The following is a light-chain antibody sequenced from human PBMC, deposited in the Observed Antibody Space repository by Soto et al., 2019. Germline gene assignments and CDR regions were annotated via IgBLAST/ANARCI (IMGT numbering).Light chain of an antibody. Sequence: QSVLTQPPSVSGAPGQRVTISCTGSSSYIGAGYDVHWYQQLPGTAPKPLIYANTNRPSGVPDRFSGSKSGTSASLAITGLQAEGEADYYCQSYDDSLGGHVIFGGGTKLTVL. V-gene: IGLV1-40*01. CDR3: QSYDDSLGGHVI. J-gene: IGLJ2*01. CDR2: ANT. CDR1: SSYIGAGYD.